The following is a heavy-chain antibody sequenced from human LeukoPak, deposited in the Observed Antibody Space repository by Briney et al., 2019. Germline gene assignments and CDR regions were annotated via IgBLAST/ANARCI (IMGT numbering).Heavy chain of an antibody. D-gene: IGHD5-18*01. V-gene: IGHV3-30*18. CDR3: AKEEQYSYAI. CDR1: GFTFSSYG. Sequence: GGSLRLSCAASGFTFSSYGMHWVRQAPGKGMEWVAVISYDGSNKYYADSVKGRFTFSRDNSKNTLYLQMNSLRAEDTAVYYCAKEEQYSYAIWGQGTLVTVSS. J-gene: IGHJ4*02. CDR2: ISYDGSNK.